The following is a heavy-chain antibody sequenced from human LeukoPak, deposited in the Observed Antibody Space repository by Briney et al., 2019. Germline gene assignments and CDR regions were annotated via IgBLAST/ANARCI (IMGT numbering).Heavy chain of an antibody. Sequence: PSETLSLTCTVSGHSINGYFWSWVRQPPGQGLEWVGYIYYRGGTSYNPSLGGRITVSLDTSRNQFFLRLTSVTPADTAMYYCARHGNTGPVSGLPLDHWGHGTLVSVSS. CDR2: IYYRGGT. CDR3: ARHGNTGPVSGLPLDH. V-gene: IGHV4-59*08. CDR1: GHSINGYF. J-gene: IGHJ4*01. D-gene: IGHD6-19*01.